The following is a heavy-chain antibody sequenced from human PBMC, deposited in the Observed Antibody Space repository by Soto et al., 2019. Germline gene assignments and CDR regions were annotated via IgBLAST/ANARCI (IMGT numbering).Heavy chain of an antibody. CDR1: GYTFTSYA. CDR2: INAGNGNT. V-gene: IGHV1-3*01. D-gene: IGHD3-9*01. J-gene: IGHJ4*02. CDR3: ARGPHAPNWFLDY. Sequence: AASVKVSCKASGYTFTSYAMHWVRQAPGQRLEWMGWINAGNGNTKYSQKFQGRVTITRDTSASTAYMELSSLRSEDTAVYYCARGPHAPNWFLDYWGQGTLVTVSS.